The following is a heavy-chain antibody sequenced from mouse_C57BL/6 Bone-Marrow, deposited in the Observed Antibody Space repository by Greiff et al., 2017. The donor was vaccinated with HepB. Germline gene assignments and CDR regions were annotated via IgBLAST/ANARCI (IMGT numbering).Heavy chain of an antibody. J-gene: IGHJ2*01. V-gene: IGHV5-9*01. CDR3: ARHMVTPYYFDY. Sequence: EVHLVESGGGLVKPGGSLKLSCAASGFTFSSYTMSWVRQTPEKRLEWVATISGGGGNTYYPDSVKGRFTISRDNAKNTLYLQMSSLRSEDTALYYCARHMVTPYYFDYWGQGTTLTVSS. CDR1: GFTFSSYT. D-gene: IGHD2-2*01. CDR2: ISGGGGNT.